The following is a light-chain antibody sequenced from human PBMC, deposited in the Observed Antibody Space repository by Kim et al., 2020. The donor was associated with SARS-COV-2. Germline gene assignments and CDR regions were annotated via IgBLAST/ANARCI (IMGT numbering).Light chain of an antibody. V-gene: IGLV3-21*04. CDR3: QVWDSSSDLV. J-gene: IGLJ3*02. CDR2: YDS. CDR1: NIGSKS. Sequence: SYELTQPPSVSVAPGKTARITCGGNNIGSKSVHWYQQKPGQAPVLVIYYDSDRPSGIPERFSGSNSGNTATLTISSVEAGDEADYYCQVWDSSSDLVFGG.